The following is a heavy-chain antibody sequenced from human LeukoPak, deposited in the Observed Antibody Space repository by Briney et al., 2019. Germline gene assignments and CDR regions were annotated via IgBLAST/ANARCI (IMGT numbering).Heavy chain of an antibody. J-gene: IGHJ6*02. D-gene: IGHD3-3*01. CDR3: ARSPITIFGVVIIHYGMDV. Sequence: SETLSLTCTVSGGPISSYYWSWIRQPPGKGLEWIGYIYYSGSTNYNPSLKNRVTISVDTSKNQFSLKLSSVTAADTAVYYCARSPITIFGVVIIHYGMDVWGQGTTVTVSS. CDR1: GGPISSYY. V-gene: IGHV4-59*01. CDR2: IYYSGST.